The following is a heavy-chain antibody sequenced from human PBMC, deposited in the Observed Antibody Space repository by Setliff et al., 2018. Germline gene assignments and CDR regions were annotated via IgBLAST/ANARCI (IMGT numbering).Heavy chain of an antibody. CDR2: INQSGST. Sequence: PSETLSLTCAVYGGSFNSYYWSWIRQPPGKGLEWIGEINQSGSTNYNPSLKSRVTMSVDTSKNQFSLKLSSVTAADTAVYYCARGLGSWVLLRWFDPWGQGTLVTVSS. D-gene: IGHD3-10*01. J-gene: IGHJ5*02. CDR1: GGSFNSYY. V-gene: IGHV4-34*01. CDR3: ARGLGSWVLLRWFDP.